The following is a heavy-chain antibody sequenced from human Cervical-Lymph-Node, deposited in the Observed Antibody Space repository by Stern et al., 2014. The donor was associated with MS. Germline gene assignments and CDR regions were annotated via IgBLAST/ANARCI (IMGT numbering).Heavy chain of an antibody. CDR2: ISAYNGNK. CDR3: ARDSGYSSSWYPWYFDY. J-gene: IGHJ4*02. D-gene: IGHD6-13*01. Sequence: QVQLVKSGAEVKKPGASVKVSCKASGYTFTSYGISWVRQAPGQGLEWMGWISAYNGNKNYAKKLQGRVTMTTDTSTSTAYMELRRLRSDDTAVYYCARDSGYSSSWYPWYFDYWGQGTLVTVSS. V-gene: IGHV1-18*01. CDR1: GYTFTSYG.